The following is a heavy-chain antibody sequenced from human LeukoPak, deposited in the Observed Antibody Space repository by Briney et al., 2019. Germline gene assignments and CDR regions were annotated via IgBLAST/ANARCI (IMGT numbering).Heavy chain of an antibody. J-gene: IGHJ3*02. CDR3: ARLDLRRGNAFDI. V-gene: IGHV4-34*01. CDR2: INHSGST. D-gene: IGHD1-7*01. CDR1: GGSFSGYY. Sequence: SETLSLTCAVYGGSFSGYYWSWIRQPPGKGLEWIGEINHSGSTNYNPSLKSRVTIPVDTSKNQFSLKLSSVTAADTAVYYCARLDLRRGNAFDIWGQGTMVTVSS.